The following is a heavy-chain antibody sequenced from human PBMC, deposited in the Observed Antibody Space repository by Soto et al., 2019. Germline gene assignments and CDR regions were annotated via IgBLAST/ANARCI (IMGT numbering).Heavy chain of an antibody. V-gene: IGHV3-30*18. CDR2: ISDDGSNE. J-gene: IGHJ6*04. CDR1: GFTFNNYG. CDR3: AKSKGPTTTSMDV. D-gene: IGHD4-17*01. Sequence: QVQLVESGGGVVQPGRSLRLSCAASGFTFNNYGMHWVRQAPGKGLEWVAVISDDGSNEHYADSVKGRFTISRDNSKNTLYLQMNSLRGEDTAVYYCAKSKGPTTTSMDVGGKGTTVTVSS.